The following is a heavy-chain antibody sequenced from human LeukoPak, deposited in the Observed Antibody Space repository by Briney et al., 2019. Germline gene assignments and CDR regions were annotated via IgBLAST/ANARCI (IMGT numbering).Heavy chain of an antibody. V-gene: IGHV3-23*01. Sequence: GVSLRLSCAASGFTFSSYAMSWVRQAPGKGLEWVSAISGSGGSTYYADSVKGRFTISRDNSKNTLYLQMNSLRAEDTAVYYCAKEERPYGDYEGRLVYWGQGTLVTVSS. CDR3: AKEERPYGDYEGRLVY. D-gene: IGHD4-17*01. CDR2: ISGSGGST. CDR1: GFTFSSYA. J-gene: IGHJ4*02.